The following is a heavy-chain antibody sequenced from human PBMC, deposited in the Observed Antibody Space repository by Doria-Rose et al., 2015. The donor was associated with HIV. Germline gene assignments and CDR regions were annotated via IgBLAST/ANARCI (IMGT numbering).Heavy chain of an antibody. CDR3: AKGRYSSFNWFDP. V-gene: IGHV4-30-4*01. D-gene: IGHD6-13*01. J-gene: IGHJ5*02. CDR1: GGSISSGDYY. Sequence: TCTVSGGSISSGDYYWRWIRQPPGKGLEWIGYIYYSGSTYYNPSLKSRVTISVDTSKNQFSLKLSSVTAADTAVYYCAKGRYSSFNWFDPWGQGTLVTVSS. CDR2: IYYSGST.